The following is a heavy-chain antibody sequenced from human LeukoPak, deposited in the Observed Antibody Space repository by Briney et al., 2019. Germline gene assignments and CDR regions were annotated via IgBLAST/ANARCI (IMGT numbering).Heavy chain of an antibody. CDR2: ISGSGGST. CDR1: GFTVSSNY. CDR3: AKGGRGYCSSTSCYHTPGIDY. J-gene: IGHJ4*02. V-gene: IGHV3-23*01. D-gene: IGHD2-2*01. Sequence: GGSLRLSCAASGFTVSSNYMSWVRQAPGKGLEWVSAISGSGGSTYYADSVKGRFTISRDNSKNTLYLQMNSLRAEDTAVYYCAKGGRGYCSSTSCYHTPGIDYWGQGTLVTVSS.